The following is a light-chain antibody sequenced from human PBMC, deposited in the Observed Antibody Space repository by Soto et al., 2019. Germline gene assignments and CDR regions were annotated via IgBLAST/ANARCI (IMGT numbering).Light chain of an antibody. CDR1: SSDVGTYTY. Sequence: QSVLTQPASVSGSPGQSITISCTGTSSDVGTYTYVSWYQQHPGKAPKLMIYEVSNRPSGVSNRFSGSKSGNTASLTISGLPAEDEADYYCSSYTGSSSLYVFGTGTKVTVL. J-gene: IGLJ1*01. CDR3: SSYTGSSSLYV. V-gene: IGLV2-14*01. CDR2: EVS.